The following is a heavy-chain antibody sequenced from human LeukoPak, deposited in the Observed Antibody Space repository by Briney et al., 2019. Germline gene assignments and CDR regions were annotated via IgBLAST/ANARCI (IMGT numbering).Heavy chain of an antibody. CDR1: GGSISSGSYY. J-gene: IGHJ6*03. V-gene: IGHV4-61*02. D-gene: IGHD2-15*01. CDR3: ARRMVAPSRAYYYYYMDV. CDR2: IYTSGST. Sequence: PSETLSLTCTVSGGSISSGSYYWSWIRQPAGKGLEWIGRIYTSGSTNYNPSLKSRVTISVDTSKNQFSLKLGSVTAADTAVYYCARRMVAPSRAYYYYYMDVWGKGTTVTVSS.